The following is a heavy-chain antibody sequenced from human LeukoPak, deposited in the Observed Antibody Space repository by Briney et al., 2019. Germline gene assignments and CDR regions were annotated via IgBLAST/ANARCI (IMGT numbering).Heavy chain of an antibody. Sequence: GGSVRLSCSASGFTFSSYGMLWLRQAPGKGREWVAVIWYDGSNKYYADSVKGRFTISRDNSKNTLYLQMNSLRAEDTAVYYCASSIRDAFDIWGQGTMVTVSS. CDR3: ASSIRDAFDI. J-gene: IGHJ3*02. V-gene: IGHV3-33*01. CDR1: GFTFSSYG. CDR2: IWYDGSNK.